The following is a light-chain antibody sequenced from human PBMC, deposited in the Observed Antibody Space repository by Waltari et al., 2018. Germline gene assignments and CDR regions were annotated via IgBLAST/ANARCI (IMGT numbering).Light chain of an antibody. Sequence: DVQMVQSPSSLSASVGDRVTITCRASQPIDTYLHWYQQKPGKAPNLLIYAASNLQSGVPSRFSGSESGTDFSLTITNLQPEDFATYYCQQGDKMPLTFGGGTKVDIK. CDR1: QPIDTY. J-gene: IGKJ4*01. V-gene: IGKV1-39*01. CDR3: QQGDKMPLT. CDR2: AAS.